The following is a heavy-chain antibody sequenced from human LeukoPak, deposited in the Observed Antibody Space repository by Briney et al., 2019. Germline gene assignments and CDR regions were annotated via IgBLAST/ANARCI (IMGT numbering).Heavy chain of an antibody. CDR1: GYTLTSYG. CDR3: ARDGCSSTSCYGYGMDV. V-gene: IGHV1-18*04. Sequence: ASVKVSCKASGYTLTSYGISWVRQAPGQGLEWMGWISAYNGNTNYAQKLQGRVTMTTDTSTSTAYMELRSLRSDDTAVYYCARDGCSSTSCYGYGMDVWGKGTTVTVSS. D-gene: IGHD2-2*01. CDR2: ISAYNGNT. J-gene: IGHJ6*04.